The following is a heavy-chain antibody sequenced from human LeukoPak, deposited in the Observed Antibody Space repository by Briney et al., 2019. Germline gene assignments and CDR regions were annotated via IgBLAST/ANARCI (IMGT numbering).Heavy chain of an antibody. CDR2: MSGRGGST. J-gene: IGHJ4*02. CDR1: GFAFSTYA. D-gene: IGHD2-21*01. Sequence: PGGSLRLSCAASGFAFSTYAMSWVRQAPGKGLEWVSGMSGRGGSTYYADSVKGRFTISRDNSKNTLYLQMNSVIAGDTAIYYCAKNRALHEIDYWGQGTLVTVSS. CDR3: AKNRALHEIDY. V-gene: IGHV3-23*01.